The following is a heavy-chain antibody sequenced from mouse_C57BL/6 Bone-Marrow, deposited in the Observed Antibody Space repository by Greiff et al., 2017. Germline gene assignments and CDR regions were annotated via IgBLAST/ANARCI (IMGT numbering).Heavy chain of an antibody. J-gene: IGHJ4*01. Sequence: VQLQQPGAELVMPGASVKLSCKASGYTFTSYWMHWVKQRPGQGLEWIGEIDPSDSYTNYNQKFKGKSTLTVDKSSSTAYMQLSSLTSEDSAVYYCARGMDYWGQGTLVTVSA. CDR2: IDPSDSYT. CDR1: GYTFTSYW. V-gene: IGHV1-69*01. CDR3: ARGMDY.